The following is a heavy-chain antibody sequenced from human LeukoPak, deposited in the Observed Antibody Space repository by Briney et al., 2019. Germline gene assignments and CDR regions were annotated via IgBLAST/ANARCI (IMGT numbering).Heavy chain of an antibody. V-gene: IGHV4-61*08. J-gene: IGHJ4*02. CDR2: DYCGGNT. CDR3: ARDYYGSLDY. CDR1: GGSVTTYGSC. Sequence: PPETLSLTCTVSGGSVTTYGSCWSWIRQPPGKGLEWIAYDYCGGNTNYNPSLKSRVTISVDTSKNQFSLKLSSVTAADTAVYYCARDYYGSLDYWGQGILVTVSS. D-gene: IGHD3-10*01.